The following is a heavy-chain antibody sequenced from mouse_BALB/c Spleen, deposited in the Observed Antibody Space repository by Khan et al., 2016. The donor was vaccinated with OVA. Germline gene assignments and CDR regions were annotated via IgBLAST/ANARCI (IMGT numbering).Heavy chain of an antibody. CDR2: TTPNNGRT. Sequence: QVQLQQSGAELVKAGASVKMSCKASGYTFTSYWMHWVKQRLGQGLEWFAETTPNNGRTYYNEKFKSKAKLTVDKSSSTAYMLLSGQTFEASAVYYCARSKKIVATYFYYWGQGTTLTVSS. D-gene: IGHD1-1*01. V-gene: IGHV1S81*02. CDR3: ARSKKIVATYFYY. CDR1: GYTFTSYW. J-gene: IGHJ2*01.